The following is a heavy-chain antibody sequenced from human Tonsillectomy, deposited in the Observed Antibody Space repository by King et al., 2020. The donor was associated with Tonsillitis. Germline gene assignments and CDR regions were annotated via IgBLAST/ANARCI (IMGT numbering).Heavy chain of an antibody. CDR1: GFTFSSYG. Sequence: VQLVESGGGVVQPGRSLRLSCAASGFTFSSYGMHWVRQAPGKGLEWVAVISNDGSNKYYADSVKGRFTISRDNSKNMVHLQMNSLRVEDGAMYYWAKAKSGICGLYGMEVGGQGTTLTVSS. J-gene: IGHJ6*01. CDR2: ISNDGSNK. CDR3: AKAKSGICGLYGMEV. V-gene: IGHV3-30*18. D-gene: IGHD1-26*01.